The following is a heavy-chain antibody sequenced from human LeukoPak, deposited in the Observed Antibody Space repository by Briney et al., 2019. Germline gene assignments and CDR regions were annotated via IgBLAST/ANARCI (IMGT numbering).Heavy chain of an antibody. Sequence: GGSLRLSCAASGFTFSSYSMNWVRQAPGKGLGWVSSISSSSSYIYYADSVKGRFTISRDNSQNTLYLQMNSLRAEDTAVYYCAKTGGATNFGPLDSWGQGTLVFVSS. CDR2: ISSSSSYI. CDR3: AKTGGATNFGPLDS. J-gene: IGHJ4*02. CDR1: GFTFSSYS. V-gene: IGHV3-21*04. D-gene: IGHD1-26*01.